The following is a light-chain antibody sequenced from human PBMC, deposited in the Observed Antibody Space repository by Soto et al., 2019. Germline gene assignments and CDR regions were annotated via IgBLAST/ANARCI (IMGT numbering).Light chain of an antibody. V-gene: IGLV2-8*01. J-gene: IGLJ3*02. CDR2: EVS. CDR1: SSDVGDYNS. Sequence: QSALTQPPSASGSPGRSVTISCSGTSSDVGDYNSVSWYQQHPGKAPKLMIYEVSKRPSGVPERFSGSKSGNAASLTVSGLQAEDEADYSCCSYAGSNIWVFGGGTKLTVL. CDR3: CSYAGSNIWV.